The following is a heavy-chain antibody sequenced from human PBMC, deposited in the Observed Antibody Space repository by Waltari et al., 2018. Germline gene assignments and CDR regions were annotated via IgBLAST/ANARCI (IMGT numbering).Heavy chain of an antibody. Sequence: VQLVESGGGVVQSGRSLRLSCVGSGFTFTHHGMNWVRRATGKGLEWVAVIWYDGSNKNYVDAVKGRFTISRDKSKNTMYLEMNRLRAEDTAVYFCARGDGGSGLGASDIWGQGTMVTVSS. J-gene: IGHJ3*02. CDR3: ARGDGGSGLGASDI. CDR1: GFTFTHHG. D-gene: IGHD3-3*01. CDR2: IWYDGSNK. V-gene: IGHV3-33*01.